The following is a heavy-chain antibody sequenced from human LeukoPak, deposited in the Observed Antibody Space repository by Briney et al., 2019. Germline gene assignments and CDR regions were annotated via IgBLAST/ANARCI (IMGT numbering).Heavy chain of an antibody. D-gene: IGHD6-13*01. CDR1: GFTFSSYW. J-gene: IGHJ4*02. V-gene: IGHV3-7*01. CDR2: IKQDGSEK. Sequence: GGSLRLSCAASGFTFSSYWMSWVRQAPGKGLEWVANIKQDGSEKYYVDSVKGRFTISRDNAKNSLYLQMNSLRAGDTAVYYCARDGIFIAADCWGQGTLVTVSS. CDR3: ARDGIFIAADC.